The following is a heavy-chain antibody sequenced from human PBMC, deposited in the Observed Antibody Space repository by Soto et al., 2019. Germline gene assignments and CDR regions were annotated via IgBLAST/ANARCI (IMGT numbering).Heavy chain of an antibody. CDR2: ISAYNANA. Sequence: ASVKVSCKASGYTFRNFGISWVRQAPGQGLEWMGWISAYNANANYAQKFQGRLTMTADTSTNTAYMELRSLRSDDTAVYYCARGGDGYNFGAVYWGQGTPVTVSS. J-gene: IGHJ4*02. CDR3: ARGGDGYNFGAVY. V-gene: IGHV1-18*01. D-gene: IGHD2-21*01. CDR1: GYTFRNFG.